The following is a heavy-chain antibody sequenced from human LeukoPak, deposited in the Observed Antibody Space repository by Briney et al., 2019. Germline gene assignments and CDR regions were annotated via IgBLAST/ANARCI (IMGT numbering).Heavy chain of an antibody. V-gene: IGHV1-69*13. D-gene: IGHD4-23*01. Sequence: SVKVSCKASGGTFSSYAISWVRQAPGQGLEWMGGIIPIFGTANYAQKFQGRVTITADESTSTAYMELSSLRSEYTAVYYCARDYGGNSGLDYWGQGTLVTVSS. J-gene: IGHJ4*02. CDR3: ARDYGGNSGLDY. CDR1: GGTFSSYA. CDR2: IIPIFGTA.